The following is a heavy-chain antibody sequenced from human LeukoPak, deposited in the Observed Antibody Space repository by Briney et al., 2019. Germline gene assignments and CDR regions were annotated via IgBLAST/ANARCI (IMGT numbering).Heavy chain of an antibody. CDR1: GGTFISYA. CDR3: ARGFCSSTSCYTGFDY. J-gene: IGHJ4*02. V-gene: IGHV1-69*04. Sequence: SVKVSCKASGGTFISYAISWVRQAPGQGLEWMGRIIPILGIANYAQKFQGRVTITADKSTSTAYMELSSLRSEDTAVYYCARGFCSSTSCYTGFDYWGQGTLVTVSS. D-gene: IGHD2-2*02. CDR2: IIPILGIA.